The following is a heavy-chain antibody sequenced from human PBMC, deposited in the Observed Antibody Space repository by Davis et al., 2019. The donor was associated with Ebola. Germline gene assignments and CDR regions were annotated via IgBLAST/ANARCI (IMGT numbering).Heavy chain of an antibody. CDR3: ARDYSSGYTRYFDY. V-gene: IGHV4-30-4*01. Sequence: PSETLSLTCTVSGGSISSGDYYWSWIRQPPGKGLEWIGYIYYSGSTYYNPSLKSRVTISVDTSKNQFSLKLSSVTAADTAVYYCARDYSSGYTRYFDYWGQGTLVTVSS. J-gene: IGHJ4*02. CDR2: IYYSGST. D-gene: IGHD3-22*01. CDR1: GGSISSGDYY.